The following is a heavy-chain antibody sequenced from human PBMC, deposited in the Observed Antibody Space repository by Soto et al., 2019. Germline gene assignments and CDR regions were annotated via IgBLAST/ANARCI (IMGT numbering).Heavy chain of an antibody. D-gene: IGHD3-3*01. J-gene: IGHJ4*02. CDR3: ASRSITIFGMVPDFFGF. CDR1: GGSIRSWVDA. CDR2: IYHSGST. V-gene: IGHV4-30-2*04. Sequence: GGSIRSWVDAWSFKQQPPGKGLEWIGNIYHSGSTYYNPSLKSRVTISVDTSKNQFSLKLSSVTAADTAVYYCASRSITIFGMVPDFFGFWGQGTLVSVSS.